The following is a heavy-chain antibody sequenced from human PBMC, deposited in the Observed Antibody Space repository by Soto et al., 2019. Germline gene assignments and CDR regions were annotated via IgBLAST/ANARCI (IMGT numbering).Heavy chain of an antibody. CDR1: GFTFDSHG. CDR2: ISSDGNNK. V-gene: IGHV3-30*18. Sequence: QVQLVESGGGAVQPGRSLRLSCAASGFTFDSHGMHWVRQAPGKGLEWVAVISSDGNNKYYADSVKGRFTISRDNFNNIVYLQMRRLRVTDTAVYYCAKDLPPNTGTTCGSCGQGTLVTVSS. J-gene: IGHJ5*02. D-gene: IGHD4-17*01. CDR3: AKDLPPNTGTTCGS.